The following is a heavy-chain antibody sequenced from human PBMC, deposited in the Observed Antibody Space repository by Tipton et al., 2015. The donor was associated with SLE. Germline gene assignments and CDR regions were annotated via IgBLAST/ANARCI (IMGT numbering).Heavy chain of an antibody. CDR3: ARSGLWFGEPDAFDI. V-gene: IGHV1-45*02. Sequence: QLVQSGAELKKPGSSVKVSCKASGYTFTYRYLHWVRQAPGQALEWMGWITPFNGNTNYAQKFQDRVTITRDRSMSTAYMELSSLRSEDTAMYYCARSGLWFGEPDAFDIWGQGTMVTVSS. J-gene: IGHJ3*02. D-gene: IGHD3-10*01. CDR1: GYTFTYRY. CDR2: ITPFNGNT.